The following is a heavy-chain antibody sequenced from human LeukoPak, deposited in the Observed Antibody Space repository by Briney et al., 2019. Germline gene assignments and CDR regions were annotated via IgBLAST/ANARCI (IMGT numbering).Heavy chain of an antibody. Sequence: GASVKVSCKASGYTFTGYYMHWVRQAPGQGLEWMGWINPNSGGTNYAQKLQGWVTMTRDTSTSTAYMELSRLRSDDTAAYYCARDRTGTYDYCGQGTLVTVSS. CDR1: GYTFTGYY. D-gene: IGHD2-8*02. CDR2: INPNSGGT. J-gene: IGHJ4*02. V-gene: IGHV1-2*04. CDR3: ARDRTGTYDY.